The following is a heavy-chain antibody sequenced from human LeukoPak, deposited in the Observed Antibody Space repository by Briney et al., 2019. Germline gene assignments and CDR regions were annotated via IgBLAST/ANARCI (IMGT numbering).Heavy chain of an antibody. Sequence: SVKVSCKASGGTFSSYAISWVRQAPGQGLEWMGRIIPIFGTANYAQKFQGRVTITTDESTSTAYMELSSLRSEDTAVYYCARERGLRQYYFDYWGQGTLVTVSS. D-gene: IGHD3-16*01. CDR1: GGTFSSYA. CDR2: IIPIFGTA. CDR3: ARERGLRQYYFDY. J-gene: IGHJ4*02. V-gene: IGHV1-69*05.